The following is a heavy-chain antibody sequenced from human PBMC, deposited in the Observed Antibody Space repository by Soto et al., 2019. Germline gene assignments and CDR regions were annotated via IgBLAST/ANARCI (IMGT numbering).Heavy chain of an antibody. CDR3: ARSGYNFDSSGYHFDY. CDR2: MSGSSSTI. D-gene: IGHD3-22*01. V-gene: IGHV3-48*02. J-gene: IGHJ4*02. Sequence: EVQLVESGGGLVQPGGSLRLSCAASGFTFSTYSMNWVRQALGKGLEWVSYMSGSSSTIHYADSVKGRFTISRDNAKNSLDLRMNSLRDEDTAVYYCARSGYNFDSSGYHFDYWGQRTLVTVSS. CDR1: GFTFSTYS.